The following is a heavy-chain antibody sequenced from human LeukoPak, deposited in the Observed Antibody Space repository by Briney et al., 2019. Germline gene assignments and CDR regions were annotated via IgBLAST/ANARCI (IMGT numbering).Heavy chain of an antibody. D-gene: IGHD6-13*01. CDR1: GFTFDDYA. Sequence: PGGSLRLSCAASGFTFDDYAMHWVRQAPGKGLEWVSGISWNSGSIGYADSVKGRFTISRDNAKNSLYLQMNSLRAEDTALYYCAKDRRGSITAAGSALDYWGQGILVTVSS. CDR2: ISWNSGSI. V-gene: IGHV3-9*01. J-gene: IGHJ4*02. CDR3: AKDRRGSITAAGSALDY.